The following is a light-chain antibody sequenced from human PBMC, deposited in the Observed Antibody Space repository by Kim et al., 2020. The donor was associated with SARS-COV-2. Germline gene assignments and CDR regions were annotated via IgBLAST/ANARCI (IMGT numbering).Light chain of an antibody. CDR1: NIGSKS. Sequence: KTARITCGGNNIGSKSVHWYQQKPGQAPVLVIYYDSDRPSGIPERFSGSNSGNTATLTISRVEAGDEADYYCQVWDSSSDHPVFGRGTQLTVL. CDR2: YDS. CDR3: QVWDSSSDHPV. V-gene: IGLV3-21*04. J-gene: IGLJ2*01.